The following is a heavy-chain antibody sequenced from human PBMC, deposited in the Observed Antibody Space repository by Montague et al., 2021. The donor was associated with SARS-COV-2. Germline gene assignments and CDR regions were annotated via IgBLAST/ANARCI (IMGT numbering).Heavy chain of an antibody. Sequence: SLRLSCAASGFTFTSCSMSWVRQAPGKGLEWVAHIVVNGYTTRYADSVKGRFTISSDNSKNTLSLQMDSLRAEDTALYYCAKSGAVGNYFDYWGQGILVTVSS. V-gene: IGHV3-23*01. CDR3: AKSGAVGNYFDY. J-gene: IGHJ4*02. CDR1: GFTFTSCS. D-gene: IGHD6-19*01. CDR2: IVVNGYTT.